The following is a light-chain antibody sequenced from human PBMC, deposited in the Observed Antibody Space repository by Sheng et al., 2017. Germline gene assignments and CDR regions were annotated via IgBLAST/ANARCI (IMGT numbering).Light chain of an antibody. CDR3: QSYDSSLSAVV. J-gene: IGLJ2*01. CDR2: GNN. V-gene: IGLV1-40*01. CDR1: SSNIGAGYD. Sequence: QSVLTQPPSVSGAPGQRVTISCTGSSSNIGAGYDVHWYQQLPGTVPKVLIYGNNNRPSVVPDRFSGSKSGTSASLAITGLQAEDEADYYCQSYDSSLSAVVFGGGTNLAVL.